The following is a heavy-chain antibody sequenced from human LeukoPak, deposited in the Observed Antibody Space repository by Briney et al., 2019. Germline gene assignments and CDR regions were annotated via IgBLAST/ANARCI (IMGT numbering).Heavy chain of an antibody. D-gene: IGHD2/OR15-2a*01. CDR2: ISAYSGNT. J-gene: IGHJ6*03. CDR1: GYTFISYG. CDR3: ARVNTWYYYMDV. Sequence: ASVKVSRKASGYTFISYGISWVRRAPGQGLEWMGWISAYSGNTNYAQKVQDRVTMTTDTSTDTAYMELRSLRSDDTAVYYCARVNTWYYYMDVWGKGTTVTVSS. V-gene: IGHV1-18*01.